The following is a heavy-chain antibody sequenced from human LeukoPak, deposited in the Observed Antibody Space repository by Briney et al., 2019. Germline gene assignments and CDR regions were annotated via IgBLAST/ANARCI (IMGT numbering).Heavy chain of an antibody. J-gene: IGHJ4*02. V-gene: IGHV3-7*01. CDR3: ATEISATGSFDY. D-gene: IGHD6-13*01. CDR1: KFTFSNYW. CDR2: IKQDGSER. Sequence: GSLRLSCAASKFTFSNYWMNWVRQAPGKGLEWVANIKQDGSERYYVDSVKGRFTISRDNAKNSLYLQMNSLRAEDTAVYYCATEISATGSFDYWGQGTLVTVSS.